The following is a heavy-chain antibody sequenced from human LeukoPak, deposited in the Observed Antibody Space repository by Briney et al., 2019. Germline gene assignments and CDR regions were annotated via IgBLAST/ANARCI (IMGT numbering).Heavy chain of an antibody. CDR3: ARMNYDILTGYYLRAFDV. CDR1: RFTFSSYE. Sequence: GGSLRLSCAASRFTFSSYEMNWVRQAPGKGLEWVSHISSSGSIIYYADSVKGRFTISRDNPKNSLYLQMNSLRAEDTAVYYCARMNYDILTGYYLRAFDVWGQGTMVTVSS. CDR2: ISSSGSII. D-gene: IGHD3-9*01. J-gene: IGHJ3*01. V-gene: IGHV3-48*03.